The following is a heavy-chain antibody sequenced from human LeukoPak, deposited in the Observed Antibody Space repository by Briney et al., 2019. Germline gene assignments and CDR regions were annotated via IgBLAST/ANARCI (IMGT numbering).Heavy chain of an antibody. CDR3: ARGQRFPRDNWFDP. CDR1: GYTFTGYY. D-gene: IGHD3-10*01. Sequence: ASVKASCKASGYTFTGYYMHWVRQAPGQGLEWMGWINPNSGGTNYAQKFQGWDTMTRDTSISTAYMELSRLRSDDTAVYYCARGQRFPRDNWFDPWGQGTLVTVSS. CDR2: INPNSGGT. J-gene: IGHJ5*02. V-gene: IGHV1-2*04.